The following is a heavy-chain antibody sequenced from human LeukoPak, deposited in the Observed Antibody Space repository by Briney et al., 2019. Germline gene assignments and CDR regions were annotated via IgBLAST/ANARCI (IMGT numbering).Heavy chain of an antibody. D-gene: IGHD1-7*01. J-gene: IGHJ6*03. CDR1: GFTFSNAW. CDR3: TTFGGELVYYYYYMDV. Sequence: GGSLRLSCAASGFTFSNAWMSWVRQAPGKGLEWVGRIKSKTDGGTTDYAAPVKGRFTISRDDSKNTLYLQMDSLKTEDTAVYYCTTFGGELVYYYYYMDVWGKGTTVTVSS. CDR2: IKSKTDGGTT. V-gene: IGHV3-15*01.